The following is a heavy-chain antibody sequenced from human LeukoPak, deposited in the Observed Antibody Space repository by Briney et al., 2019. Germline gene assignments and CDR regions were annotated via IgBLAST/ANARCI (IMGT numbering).Heavy chain of an antibody. CDR2: INSDESST. CDR1: GFTFSSYW. CDR3: AKGWGGSQRGAFDN. D-gene: IGHD3-16*01. J-gene: IGHJ3*02. V-gene: IGHV3-74*01. Sequence: GGSLRLSCAASGFTFSSYWMHWVRHAPGKGLVWVSRINSDESSTSYADSVKGRFTISRDNAKNSLYLQMNSLRAEDTALYYRAKGWGGSQRGAFDNWGQRTKVTVSS.